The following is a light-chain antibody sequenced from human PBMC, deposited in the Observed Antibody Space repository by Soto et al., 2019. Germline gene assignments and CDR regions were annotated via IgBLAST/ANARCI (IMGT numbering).Light chain of an antibody. Sequence: PSSLSSSVGDRVTITCGASQSLNNWLAWYQQRPGKAPKLLIYDASTLERGVTSRFSGTGSGTEFTLTISSLQPDDFATYYCQQYHRASITVGQGTRLEIK. CDR2: DAS. V-gene: IGKV1-5*01. CDR1: QSLNNW. J-gene: IGKJ5*01. CDR3: QQYHRASIT.